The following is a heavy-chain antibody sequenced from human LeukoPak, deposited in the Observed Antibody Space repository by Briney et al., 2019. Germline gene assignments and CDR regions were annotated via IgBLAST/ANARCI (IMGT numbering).Heavy chain of an antibody. V-gene: IGHV3-7*01. J-gene: IGHJ3*02. D-gene: IGHD2-2*01. CDR3: ARDYGLDCRSTSCAGAFDI. CDR2: IKQEGSEK. Sequence: PGGSLRLSCEASGFTFSSHWMTWVRQAPGKGLGWVAYIKQEGSEKYYVDSVKGRFTISRDKARNSLYLQMNSLRAEDTAVYYCARDYGLDCRSTSCAGAFDIWGQGTMVTVSP. CDR1: GFTFSSHW.